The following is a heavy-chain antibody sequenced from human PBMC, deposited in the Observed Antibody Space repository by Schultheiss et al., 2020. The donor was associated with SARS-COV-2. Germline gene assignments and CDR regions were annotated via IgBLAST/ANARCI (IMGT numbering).Heavy chain of an antibody. CDR2: ISGSGGST. J-gene: IGHJ3*02. V-gene: IGHV3-23*01. D-gene: IGHD6-19*01. Sequence: GESLKISCAASGFTFSSYAMSWVRQAPGKGLEWVSAISGSGGSTYYADSVKGRFTISRDNSKNTLYLQMNSLRAEDTAVYYCAKDADSSGWHTGAFDIWGQGTMVTVS. CDR1: GFTFSSYA. CDR3: AKDADSSGWHTGAFDI.